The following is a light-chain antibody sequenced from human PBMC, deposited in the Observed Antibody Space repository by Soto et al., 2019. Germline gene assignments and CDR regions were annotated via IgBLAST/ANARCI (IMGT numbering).Light chain of an antibody. CDR1: QSVRSF. J-gene: IGKJ4*01. Sequence: EIVLTQYPANLSLSPGDRATLSCRASQSVRSFLAWYQQKPGQAPRLLIYDASNRATGIPARFSGSGSGTDFTLTISSLEPEDFAVYYCQQRDNWSSVTFGGGTKVEIK. V-gene: IGKV3-11*01. CDR3: QQRDNWSSVT. CDR2: DAS.